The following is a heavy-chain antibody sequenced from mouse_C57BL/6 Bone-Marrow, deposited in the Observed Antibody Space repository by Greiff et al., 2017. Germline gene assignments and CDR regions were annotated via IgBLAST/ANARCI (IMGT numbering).Heavy chain of an antibody. CDR3: ASPYGSADY. Sequence: VEPGASVKMSCKASGYTFTDYNMHWVKQSHGKSLEWIGYINPNNGGTSYNQKFKGKATLTVNKSSSTAYMELRSLTSEDSAVYYCASPYGSADYWGQGTTLTVSS. D-gene: IGHD1-1*01. CDR1: GYTFTDYN. CDR2: INPNNGGT. V-gene: IGHV1-22*01. J-gene: IGHJ2*01.